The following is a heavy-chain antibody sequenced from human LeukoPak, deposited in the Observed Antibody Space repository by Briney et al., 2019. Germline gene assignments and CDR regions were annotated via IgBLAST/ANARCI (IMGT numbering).Heavy chain of an antibody. D-gene: IGHD5-12*01. CDR3: AKCGNSGCHLIDY. CDR2: ISYDGSNK. J-gene: IGHJ4*02. V-gene: IGHV3-30*18. Sequence: PGRSLRLSCAASGFTFSSYGMHWVRQAPGKGLEWVAVISYDGSNKYYADSVKGRFTISRDNSKSTLYLQMDSLRAEDTAVYYCAKCGNSGCHLIDYWGQGTLVTVSS. CDR1: GFTFSSYG.